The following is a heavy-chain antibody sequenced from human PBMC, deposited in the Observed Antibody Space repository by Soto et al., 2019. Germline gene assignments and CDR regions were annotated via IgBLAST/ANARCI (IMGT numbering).Heavy chain of an antibody. CDR2: IYYTGST. J-gene: IGHJ6*02. CDR3: ARCSGYGEDMAAAARWYYYGMDV. V-gene: IGHV4-59*01. D-gene: IGHD5-12*01. Sequence: PSETLSLTCSVSGGSIRGYFWSWIRQSPGKGLEWIGYIYYTGSTRYNPSLKSRVTLSVDSSNNQLFLEVTSVTAADTAVYYCARCSGYGEDMAAAARWYYYGMDVWGQGTTVTVSS. CDR1: GGSIRGYF.